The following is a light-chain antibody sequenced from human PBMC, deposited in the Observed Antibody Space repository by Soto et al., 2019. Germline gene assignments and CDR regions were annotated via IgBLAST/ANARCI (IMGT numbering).Light chain of an antibody. CDR3: QQIYITPYT. CDR2: TSS. J-gene: IGKJ2*01. V-gene: IGKV1-39*01. Sequence: DIQMTQSPSSLSVSVGDRVTITCRASQSINRDLNWHQQKPGKAPKLLIYTSSNLQSGVPSRFSGSGFGTDFTLTISSLQPEDFATYYCQQIYITPYTFGQGTKLETK. CDR1: QSINRD.